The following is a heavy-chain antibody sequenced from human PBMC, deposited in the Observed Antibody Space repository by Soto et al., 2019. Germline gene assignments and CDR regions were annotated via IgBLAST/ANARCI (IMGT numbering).Heavy chain of an antibody. CDR1: GDTFSSYA. J-gene: IGHJ6*02. CDR2: IIPIFGTA. Sequence: QVQLVQSGAEVKKPGSSVKVSCKASGDTFSSYAISWVRQAPGQGLEWMGGIIPIFGTANYAQKFQGRVTITAVEATSKAYMELSSLRAEDTAVYYCATPSVAWALVGSTRGYYYYGMDVWGQGTTVNVSS. CDR3: ATPSVAWALVGSTRGYYYYGMDV. D-gene: IGHD1-26*01. V-gene: IGHV1-69*01.